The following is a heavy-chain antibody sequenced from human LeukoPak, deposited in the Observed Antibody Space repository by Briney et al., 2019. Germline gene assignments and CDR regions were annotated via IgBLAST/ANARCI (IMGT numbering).Heavy chain of an antibody. J-gene: IGHJ4*02. CDR3: AREGGYYFDY. Sequence: PSQTLSLTCTVSGGSISRGGYYWSWIRQHPGKGLEWIGYIYYSGSTYYNPSLKSRVTISVDTSKNQFSLKLSSVTAADTAVYYCAREGGYYFDYWGQGTLVTVSS. D-gene: IGHD3-22*01. CDR1: GGSISRGGYY. CDR2: IYYSGST. V-gene: IGHV4-31*03.